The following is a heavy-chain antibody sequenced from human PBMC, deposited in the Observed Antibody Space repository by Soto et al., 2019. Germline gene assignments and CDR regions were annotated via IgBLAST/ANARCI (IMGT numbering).Heavy chain of an antibody. J-gene: IGHJ4*02. CDR2: INHSGST. CDR3: ARDWSAEVLPDY. D-gene: IGHD3-10*01. V-gene: IGHV4-34*01. CDR1: GGSFSDYY. Sequence: PSETLPLTCAVYGGSFSDYYWSWLRQPPGKGLEWIGEINHSGSTNYNPSLKSRVTISVDTSKNQFSLKLSSVTAADTAVYYCARDWSAEVLPDYWGQGTLVTVSS.